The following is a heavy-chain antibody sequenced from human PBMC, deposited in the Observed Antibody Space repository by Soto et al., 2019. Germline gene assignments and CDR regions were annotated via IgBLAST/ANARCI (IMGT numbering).Heavy chain of an antibody. CDR1: GGSISSNIYY. CDR2: IHYSGST. Sequence: PSETLSLTCTVSGGSISSNIYYWRWIRQPPGKGLEWIGNIHYSGSTYYDSSLKSRVTISIDTSKNQFSLKLSSVTATDTAVYYCASQHYYDSSGYYVVYWGQGTLVTVSS. D-gene: IGHD3-22*01. CDR3: ASQHYYDSSGYYVVY. V-gene: IGHV4-39*01. J-gene: IGHJ4*02.